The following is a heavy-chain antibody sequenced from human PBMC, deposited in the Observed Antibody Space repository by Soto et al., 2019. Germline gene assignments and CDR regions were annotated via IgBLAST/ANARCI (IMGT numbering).Heavy chain of an antibody. D-gene: IGHD6-19*01. V-gene: IGHV1-69*13. CDR1: GGTFSSYA. Sequence: ASVKVSCKASGGTFSSYAISWVRQAPGQGLEWMGGIIPILGTANYAQKFQSRVTITADEYTSTAYMELSSLRSEDTAVYYCARAGSIAVAGTPYGMDVWGQGTTVTVSS. CDR3: ARAGSIAVAGTPYGMDV. J-gene: IGHJ6*02. CDR2: IIPILGTA.